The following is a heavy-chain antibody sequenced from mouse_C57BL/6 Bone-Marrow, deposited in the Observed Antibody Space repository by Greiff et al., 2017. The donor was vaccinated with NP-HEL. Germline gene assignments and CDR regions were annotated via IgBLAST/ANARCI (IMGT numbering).Heavy chain of an antibody. J-gene: IGHJ1*03. CDR3: ARRWGNYWYFDV. V-gene: IGHV1-22*01. CDR1: GYTFTDYY. CDR2: INPNNGGT. D-gene: IGHD1-1*02. Sequence: EVKVVESGPELVKPGASVKMSCKASGYTFTDYYMHWVKQSHGKSLEWIGYINPNNGGTSYNQKFKGKATLTVNKSSSTAYMELRSLTSEDSAVYYCARRWGNYWYFDVWGTGTTVTVSS.